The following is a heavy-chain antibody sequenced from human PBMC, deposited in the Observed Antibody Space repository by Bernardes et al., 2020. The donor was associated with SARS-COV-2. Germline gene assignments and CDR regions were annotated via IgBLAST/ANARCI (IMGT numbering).Heavy chain of an antibody. J-gene: IGHJ4*02. V-gene: IGHV3-74*01. Sequence: GGSLRLSCAASGFTLSSYWMHWVRQVPGKGLVWVSRMNGDGSSTTYAASVKGRFTISRDNAKNTLYLQMNGLRDEDTAVYYCARGSGNYYFDFWGQGTLVTVSS. CDR1: GFTLSSYW. D-gene: IGHD1-1*01. CDR3: ARGSGNYYFDF. CDR2: MNGDGSST.